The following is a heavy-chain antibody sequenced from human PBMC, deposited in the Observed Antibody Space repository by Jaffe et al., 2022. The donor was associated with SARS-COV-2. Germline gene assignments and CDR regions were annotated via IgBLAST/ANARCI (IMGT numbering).Heavy chain of an antibody. V-gene: IGHV3-64D*09. Sequence: EVQLVESGGGLVQPGGSLRLSCSASGFTFSSYAMNWVRQAPEKGLEYVSAITGNGGRTYYADSVKGRFSISRDNSKNTLYLQMSSLRHEDTAVYYCVTASGWYAYWGQGTLVTVSS. CDR3: VTASGWYAY. D-gene: IGHD6-19*01. CDR2: ITGNGGRT. J-gene: IGHJ4*02. CDR1: GFTFSSYA.